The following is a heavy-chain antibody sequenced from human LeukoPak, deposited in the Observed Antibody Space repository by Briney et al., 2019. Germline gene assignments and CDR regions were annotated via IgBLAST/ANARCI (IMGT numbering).Heavy chain of an antibody. CDR3: ARDGRIAVAGGY. J-gene: IGHJ4*02. Sequence: PGGSLRLSCSTSGFSFNYYWMSWVRQAPGKGLEWVANIGPDGSEKDYADSVKGRFTISRDNVKGALYLQLKSLRADDTAVYFCARDGRIAVAGGYWGQGALVIVSS. V-gene: IGHV3-7*01. CDR1: GFSFNYYW. CDR2: IGPDGSEK. D-gene: IGHD6-19*01.